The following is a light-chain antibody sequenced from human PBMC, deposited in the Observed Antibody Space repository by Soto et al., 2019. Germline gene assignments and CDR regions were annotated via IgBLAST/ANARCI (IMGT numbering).Light chain of an antibody. CDR3: SSYTISSTLV. CDR2: EVS. Sequence: QSALTQPASVSGSPGQSITISCTGTSSDVGGYNYVSWYQQHPGKAPKLMIDEVSNRPSGVSNRFSGSQSGTTASLTISGLQAEDEADYYCSSYTISSTLVFGTGTKLTVL. CDR1: SSDVGGYNY. V-gene: IGLV2-14*01. J-gene: IGLJ1*01.